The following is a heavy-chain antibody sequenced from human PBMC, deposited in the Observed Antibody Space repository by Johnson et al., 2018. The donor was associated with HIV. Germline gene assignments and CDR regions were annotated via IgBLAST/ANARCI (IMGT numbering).Heavy chain of an antibody. Sequence: QVQLVESGGGVVQPGRSLRLSCVASGFTFSSYAMHWVRQAPGKGLEWVAVISYDGSNKYYADSVKGRFTISRDNSKNTLYLQMNSLRAEDTAVYYCAREGGQWLVLVDAFDIWGQGTMVTVSS. CDR2: ISYDGSNK. D-gene: IGHD6-19*01. CDR3: AREGGQWLVLVDAFDI. J-gene: IGHJ3*02. CDR1: GFTFSSYA. V-gene: IGHV3-30-3*01.